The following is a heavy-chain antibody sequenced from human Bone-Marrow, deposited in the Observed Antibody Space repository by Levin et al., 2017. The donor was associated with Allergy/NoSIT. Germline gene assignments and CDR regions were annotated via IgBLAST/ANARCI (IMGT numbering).Heavy chain of an antibody. Sequence: ASVKVSCKAAGYIFTSNDINWVRQAPGQGLEWMGWMNPNTGNAGYAPKFQGRLTMTRDTSMTTAYMELTSLTSEDTAVYFCSRMSDYYDSSGDYPSLAFWGQGTLITVSS. CDR2: MNPNTGNA. J-gene: IGHJ4*02. V-gene: IGHV1-8*02. CDR1: GYIFTSND. CDR3: SRMSDYYDSSGDYPSLAF. D-gene: IGHD3-22*01.